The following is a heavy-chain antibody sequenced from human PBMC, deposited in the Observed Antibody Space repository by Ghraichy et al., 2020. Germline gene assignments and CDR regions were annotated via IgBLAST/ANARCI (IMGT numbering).Heavy chain of an antibody. J-gene: IGHJ4*02. CDR1: GFTFSDHW. D-gene: IGHD6-19*01. V-gene: IGHV3-74*03. Sequence: GGSLRLSCVASGFTFSDHWMHWVRQDAGRGLVSVSELSTDGSHTTYADSVKGRFTISRDNAKNTLYLQMNSLRAEDMALYYCVRGTRGWKASAYWRQGTLGAVSS. CDR2: LSTDGSHT. CDR3: VRGTRGWKASAY.